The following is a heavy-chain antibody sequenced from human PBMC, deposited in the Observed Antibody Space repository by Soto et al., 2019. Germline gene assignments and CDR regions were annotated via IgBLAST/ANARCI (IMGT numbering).Heavy chain of an antibody. CDR3: ARFGTDYYDSSVLDY. D-gene: IGHD3-22*01. J-gene: IGHJ4*02. Sequence: RILSCAASEVTLVSNYISSVRQAPGKGLEWVSVIYSGGSTYYADSVKGRFTISRDNSKNTLYLQMNSLRAEDTAVYYCARFGTDYYDSSVLDYWGQGTLVTVSS. V-gene: IGHV3-53*01. CDR2: IYSGGST. CDR1: EVTLVSNY.